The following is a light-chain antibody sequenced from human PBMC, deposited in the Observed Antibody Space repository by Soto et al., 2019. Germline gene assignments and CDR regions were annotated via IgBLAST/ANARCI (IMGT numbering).Light chain of an antibody. CDR1: QSVSSSY. V-gene: IGKV3-20*01. Sequence: EIVMTQSPATLSVSPGERATLSCRASQSVSSSYLAWYQQKPGQAPRLLIYGASSRATGIPDRFSGSGSGTDFTLTISRLEPDDFAVYYCQQYGSSPPLTFGQGTRLEMK. CDR2: GAS. J-gene: IGKJ5*01. CDR3: QQYGSSPPLT.